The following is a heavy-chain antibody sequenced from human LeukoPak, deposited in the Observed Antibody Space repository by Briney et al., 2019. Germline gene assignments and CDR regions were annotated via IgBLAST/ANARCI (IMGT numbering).Heavy chain of an antibody. J-gene: IGHJ4*02. CDR2: IYYSGST. CDR1: GGSISSYY. V-gene: IGHV4-59*01. Sequence: SETLPLTCTVSGGSISSYYWSWIRQPPGKGLEWIGYIYYSGSTNYNPSLKSRVTISVDTSKNQFSLKLSSVTAADTAVYYCARDSSGYYSYFDYWGQGTLVTVSS. D-gene: IGHD3-22*01. CDR3: ARDSSGYYSYFDY.